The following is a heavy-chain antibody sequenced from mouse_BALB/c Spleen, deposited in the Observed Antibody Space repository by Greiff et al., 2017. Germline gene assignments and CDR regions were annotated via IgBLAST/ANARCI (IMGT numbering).Heavy chain of an antibody. D-gene: IGHD2-1*01. CDR1: GFTFSSYG. Sequence: EVMLVESGGDLVKPGGSLKLSCAASGFTFSSYGMSWVRQTPDKRLEWVATISSGGSYTYYPDSVKGRFTISRDNAKNTLYLQMSSLKSEDTAMYYCARQGDYYGNSHFAYWGQGTLVTVSA. V-gene: IGHV5-6*01. J-gene: IGHJ3*01. CDR2: ISSGGSYT. CDR3: ARQGDYYGNSHFAY.